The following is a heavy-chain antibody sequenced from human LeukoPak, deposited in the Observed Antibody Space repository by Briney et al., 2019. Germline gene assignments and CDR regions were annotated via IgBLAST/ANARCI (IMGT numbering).Heavy chain of an antibody. Sequence: SVKVSCKASGGTFSSYAISWVRQAPGQGLEWMGRIIPILGIANYAQKFQGRVTITADKSTSTAYMELSSLRSEDTAVYYCARDGKYMVRGVYPIDYWGQGTLVIVST. D-gene: IGHD3-10*01. CDR3: ARDGKYMVRGVYPIDY. V-gene: IGHV1-69*04. J-gene: IGHJ4*02. CDR2: IIPILGIA. CDR1: GGTFSSYA.